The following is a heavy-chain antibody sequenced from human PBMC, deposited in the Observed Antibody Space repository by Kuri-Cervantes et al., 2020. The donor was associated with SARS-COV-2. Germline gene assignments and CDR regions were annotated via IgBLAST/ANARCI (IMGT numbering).Heavy chain of an antibody. V-gene: IGHV3-30-3*01. CDR3: ARDAGEHLVQFFMDV. CDR1: GFTFSSYA. D-gene: IGHD6-6*01. J-gene: IGHJ6*03. CDR2: ISYDGSNK. Sequence: GESLKISCAASGFTFSSYAMHWVRQAPGKGLEWVAVISYDGSNKYYADSVKGRFTVSRDNSKNTVYLQMNSLRAEDTAVYYCARDAGEHLVQFFMDVWGKGTTVTVSS.